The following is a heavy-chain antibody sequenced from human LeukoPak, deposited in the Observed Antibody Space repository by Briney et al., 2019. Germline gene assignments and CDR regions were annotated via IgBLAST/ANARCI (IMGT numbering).Heavy chain of an antibody. V-gene: IGHV1-2*02. J-gene: IGHJ4*02. CDR1: GYTFTGYY. Sequence: ASVKVSCKASGYTFTGYYMHWVRQAPGQGREWMGWINPNSGGTNYAQKFQGRVTMTRDTSISTAYMELSRLRSDDTAVYYCARGAHYHDSSKGYDYWGQGTLVTVSS. D-gene: IGHD3-22*01. CDR3: ARGAHYHDSSKGYDY. CDR2: INPNSGGT.